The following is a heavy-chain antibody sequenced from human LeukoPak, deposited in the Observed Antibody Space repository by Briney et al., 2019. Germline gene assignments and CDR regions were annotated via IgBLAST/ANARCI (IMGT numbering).Heavy chain of an antibody. CDR2: IYYSGST. CDR3: ARHSMEVVAAIGLDDAFDI. Sequence: SETLSLTCTGSGGSISSYYWSWIRQPPGKGLEWIGYIYYSGSTYYNPSLKSRVTISVDTSKNQFSLKLSSVTAADTAVYYCARHSMEVVAAIGLDDAFDIWGQGTMVTVSS. J-gene: IGHJ3*02. CDR1: GGSISSYY. D-gene: IGHD2-15*01. V-gene: IGHV4-59*08.